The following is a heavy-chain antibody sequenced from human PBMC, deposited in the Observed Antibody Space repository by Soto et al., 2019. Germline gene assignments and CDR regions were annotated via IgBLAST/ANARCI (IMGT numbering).Heavy chain of an antibody. D-gene: IGHD2-21*01. CDR1: GGSIGTSSYY. CDR3: ARHEKGAGVTP. CDR2: IYYSGST. Sequence: QLQLQESGPGLVKPSETLSLTCTVSGGSIGTSSYYWGWIRQPPGKGLEWIGNIYYSGSTYYNPSLKSRVSISLDTSKNQFSLKLSSVTAADTAVYYCARHEKGAGVTPWGQGTLVTVSS. J-gene: IGHJ5*02. V-gene: IGHV4-39*01.